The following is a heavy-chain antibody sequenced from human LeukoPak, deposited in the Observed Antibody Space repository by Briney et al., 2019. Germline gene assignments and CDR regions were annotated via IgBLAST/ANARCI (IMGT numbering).Heavy chain of an antibody. V-gene: IGHV4-39*07. J-gene: IGHJ4*02. CDR3: AGEPLRYFDWLLPRLDY. Sequence: SETLSLTCTVSGGSISSTSYYWGWIRQPPGKGLEWIGSIYYSWDTNYNPSLKSRVTISVDTSKNQFSLKLSSVTAADTAVYYCAGEPLRYFDWLLPRLDYWDQGTLVTVSS. CDR2: IYYSWDT. D-gene: IGHD3-9*01. CDR1: GGSISSTSYY.